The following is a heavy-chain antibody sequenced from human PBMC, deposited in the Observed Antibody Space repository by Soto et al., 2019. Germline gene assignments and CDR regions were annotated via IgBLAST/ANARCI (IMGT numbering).Heavy chain of an antibody. CDR3: AKGTEYGVVLMSTFDY. J-gene: IGHJ4*02. D-gene: IGHD3-3*01. V-gene: IGHV3-74*01. CDR2: INTDGRGT. CDR1: GFIFSGDW. Sequence: HPGGSLRLSCAASGFIFSGDWMHWVRQAPGKGLVWVSRINTDGRGTDYADSVKGRFTISRDNARNSLYLQMNNLRVEDTALYFCAKGTEYGVVLMSTFDYWGQGSLVTVSS.